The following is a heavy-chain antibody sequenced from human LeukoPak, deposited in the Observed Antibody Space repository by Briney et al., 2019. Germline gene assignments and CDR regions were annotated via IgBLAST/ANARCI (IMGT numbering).Heavy chain of an antibody. CDR1: GGTFSSYA. J-gene: IGHJ4*02. CDR3: ARPPIGEYYLDY. Sequence: SVKVSCKASGGTFSSYAISWVRQAPGQGLEWMGRIIPILGIANYAQKFQGRVTITADKSTSTAYMELSSLRSEDTAVYYCARPPIGEYYLDYWGQGTLVTVSS. CDR2: IIPILGIA. V-gene: IGHV1-69*04. D-gene: IGHD1-26*01.